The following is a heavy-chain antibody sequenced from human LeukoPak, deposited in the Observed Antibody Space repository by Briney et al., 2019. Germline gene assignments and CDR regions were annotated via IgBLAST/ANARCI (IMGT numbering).Heavy chain of an antibody. CDR1: GFTVSSNY. CDR3: ARVYELREEDYYYYYMDV. D-gene: IGHD5/OR15-5a*01. V-gene: IGHV3-20*04. J-gene: IGHJ6*03. Sequence: PGGSLRLSCAASGFTVSSNYMSWVRQAPGKGLEWVSGINWNGGSTGYADSVKGRFTISRDNAKNSLYLRVNSLRAEDTALYYCARVYELREEDYYYYYMDVWGKGTTVTVSS. CDR2: INWNGGST.